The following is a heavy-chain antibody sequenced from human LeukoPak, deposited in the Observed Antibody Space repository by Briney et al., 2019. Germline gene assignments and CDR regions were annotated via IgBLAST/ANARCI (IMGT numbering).Heavy chain of an antibody. V-gene: IGHV3-49*04. CDR2: IRSKAYGGTT. D-gene: IGHD5-18*01. CDR1: GFTFGDYA. CDR3: SRGRYSYGHAFDI. J-gene: IGHJ3*02. Sequence: GGSLRLSCTVSGFTFGDYAMNWVRQAPGKGLEWVGFIRSKAYGGTTEYAASVKGRFTISRDDSKSIAYLQMHSLKTEDTAVYYCSRGRYSYGHAFDIWGQGTVVTVSS.